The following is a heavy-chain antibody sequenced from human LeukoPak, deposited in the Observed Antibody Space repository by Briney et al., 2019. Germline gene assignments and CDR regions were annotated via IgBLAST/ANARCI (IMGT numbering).Heavy chain of an antibody. CDR1: GFTFSSYG. Sequence: GRSLRLSCAASGFTFSSYGMHWVRQAPGKGLEWVAVIWYDGSNKYYADSVKGRFTISRDNSKNTLYLQMNSLRAEDTAVYYCARLGYCSSTSCLGYYGMDVWGQGTTVTVSS. CDR2: IWYDGSNK. V-gene: IGHV3-33*01. D-gene: IGHD2-2*01. J-gene: IGHJ6*02. CDR3: ARLGYCSSTSCLGYYGMDV.